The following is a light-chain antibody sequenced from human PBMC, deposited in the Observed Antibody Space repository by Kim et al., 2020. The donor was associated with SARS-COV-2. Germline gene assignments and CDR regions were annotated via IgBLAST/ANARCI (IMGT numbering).Light chain of an antibody. CDR1: KSVNNY. CDR3: QHRKTWPVT. Sequence: LSPGERATLSCRASKSVNNYLAWYQQKPGQAPRLLLYDVSNRATGIPARFSGSGSGTDFTLTISSLEPEDSAVYYCQHRKTWPVTFGGGTKVDIK. V-gene: IGKV3-11*01. J-gene: IGKJ4*01. CDR2: DVS.